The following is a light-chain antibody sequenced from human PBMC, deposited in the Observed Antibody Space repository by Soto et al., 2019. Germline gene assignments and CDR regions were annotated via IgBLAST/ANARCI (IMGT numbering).Light chain of an antibody. CDR1: RSNVGNNY. J-gene: IGLJ2*01. Sequence: QSVLTQPPSVSAAPGQKVTVSCSGSRSNVGNNYVSWYQHLPGSAPKLLIYDNDKRPSGIPDRFSASKSGTSASLAISGLRSEDEADYYCAVWDNSLNGVAFGAGTKLTVL. CDR2: DND. CDR3: AVWDNSLNGVA. V-gene: IGLV1-51*01.